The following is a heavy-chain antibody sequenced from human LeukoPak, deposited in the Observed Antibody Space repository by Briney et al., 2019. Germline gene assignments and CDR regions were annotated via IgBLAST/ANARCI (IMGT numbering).Heavy chain of an antibody. V-gene: IGHV4-59*12. CDR3: ARAGVVPAATIFFDY. CDR1: GGSISSYY. Sequence: EPSETLSLTCTVSGGSISSYYWSWIRQPPGKGLEWIGYIYYSGSTNYNPSLKSRVTISVDTSKNQFSLKLSSVTAADTAVYYCARAGVVPAATIFFDYWGQGTLVTVSS. J-gene: IGHJ4*02. CDR2: IYYSGST. D-gene: IGHD2-2*01.